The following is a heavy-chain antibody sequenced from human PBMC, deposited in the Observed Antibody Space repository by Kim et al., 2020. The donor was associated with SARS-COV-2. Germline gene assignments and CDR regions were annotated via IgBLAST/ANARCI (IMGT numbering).Heavy chain of an antibody. D-gene: IGHD2-2*01. CDR2: VYYNGTT. J-gene: IGHJ6*02. CDR1: GGSISCFH. V-gene: IGHV4-59*13. Sequence: SETLSLTCTVSGGSISCFHWIWIRQPPGKGLEWIGYVYYNGTTNCNPSLKSRATISVDTSRNQLSLRLSSVTAADAAVYYCARETRYCTSVSCRLKGMDVWGQGTTVSVSS. CDR3: ARETRYCTSVSCRLKGMDV.